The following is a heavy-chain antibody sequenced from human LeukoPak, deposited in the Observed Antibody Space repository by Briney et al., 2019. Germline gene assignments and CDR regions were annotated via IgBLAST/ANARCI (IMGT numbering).Heavy chain of an antibody. CDR1: GYTFTSYG. CDR3: ARVLGSSATGYYFDH. V-gene: IGHV1-18*01. J-gene: IGHJ4*02. CDR2: ISAYNGNT. Sequence: GASVKVSCKASGYTFTSYGISWLRQAPGQGLEWMGWISAYNGNTNYAQKLQGRVTMTTDTSTSTAYMELRSLRSDDTAVYYCARVLGSSATGYYFDHWGQGTLVTVSS. D-gene: IGHD6-19*01.